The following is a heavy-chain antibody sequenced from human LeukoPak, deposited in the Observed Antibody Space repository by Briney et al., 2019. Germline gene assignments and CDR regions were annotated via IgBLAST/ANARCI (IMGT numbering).Heavy chain of an antibody. V-gene: IGHV3-48*01. Sequence: QTGGSLRLSCAASGFTFSSYSMNWVRQAPGKGLEWVSYISSSSSTIYYADSVKGRFTVSRDNSKNTLYLQMNSLRAEDTAVYYCAKEGATVTRYFDYWGQGTLVTVSS. J-gene: IGHJ4*02. CDR3: AKEGATVTRYFDY. CDR1: GFTFSSYS. D-gene: IGHD4-17*01. CDR2: ISSSSSTI.